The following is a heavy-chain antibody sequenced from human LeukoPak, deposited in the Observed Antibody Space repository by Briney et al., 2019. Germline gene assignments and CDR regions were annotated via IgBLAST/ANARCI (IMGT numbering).Heavy chain of an antibody. CDR1: GFTFSSYA. Sequence: GGSLRLSCAASGFTFSSYAMSWVRQAPGKGLEWVSAISGSGGSTYYADSVKGRFTISRDNSKNTLYLQMNSLRAEDTAVYYCAGGPGYYYDSSGYYYNWGQGTLVTVSS. D-gene: IGHD3-22*01. CDR2: ISGSGGST. V-gene: IGHV3-23*01. J-gene: IGHJ4*02. CDR3: AGGPGYYYDSSGYYYN.